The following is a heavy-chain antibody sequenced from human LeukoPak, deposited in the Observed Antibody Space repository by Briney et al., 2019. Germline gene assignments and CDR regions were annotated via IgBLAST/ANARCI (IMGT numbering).Heavy chain of an antibody. Sequence: SETLSLTCTVSGGSISSYYWGWIRQPPGKGLEWIGYIYYSGSTNYNPSLKSRVTMSVDTSKNQFSLKLSSVTAADTAVYYCASRYGSGSYYYGMDVWGQGTTVTVSS. D-gene: IGHD3-10*01. J-gene: IGHJ6*02. CDR3: ASRYGSGSYYYGMDV. CDR1: GGSISSYY. V-gene: IGHV4-59*01. CDR2: IYYSGST.